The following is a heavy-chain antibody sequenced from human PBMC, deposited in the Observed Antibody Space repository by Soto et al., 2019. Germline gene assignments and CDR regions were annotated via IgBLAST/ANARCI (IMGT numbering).Heavy chain of an antibody. CDR3: AREGYCSGGSCYYYGMDV. CDR2: ISTSSSYT. V-gene: IGHV3-11*05. Sequence: QVQLVESGGGLVKPGGSLRLSCAASGFTFSDYYMSWIRQAPGKELEWVSYISTSSSYTNYADSVKGRFTISRDNAKNSLYLQMNNLRAEDTAVYYCAREGYCSGGSCYYYGMDVWGQGTTVTVSS. CDR1: GFTFSDYY. J-gene: IGHJ6*02. D-gene: IGHD2-15*01.